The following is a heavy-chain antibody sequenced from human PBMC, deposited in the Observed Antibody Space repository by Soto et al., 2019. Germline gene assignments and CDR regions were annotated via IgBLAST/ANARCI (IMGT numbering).Heavy chain of an antibody. D-gene: IGHD6-19*01. J-gene: IGHJ4*02. Sequence: GGSLRLSCVASGFTFFSSFMGWVRQAPGKGLQWVANINQDGGGTYYVDSVEGRFTISRDNAKDSLYLQMNSLRGEDTAVYYWARYFRGSGRYFFDYWGQGTLVTVSS. V-gene: IGHV3-7*03. CDR2: INQDGGGT. CDR3: ARYFRGSGRYFFDY. CDR1: GFTFFSSF.